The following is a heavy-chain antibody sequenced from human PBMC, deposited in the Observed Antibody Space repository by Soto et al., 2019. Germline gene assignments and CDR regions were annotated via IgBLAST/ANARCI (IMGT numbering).Heavy chain of an antibody. Sequence: EVQLVESGGGLVQPGGSLRLSCAASGFTFSSYWMHWVRQAPGTGLVWVSRINSDGSSTSYADSVKGRFTIARDNAKATLYLQMYSMRAEDTAVYYCAVAVSGPTAIGDWGQGTLVTVSS. V-gene: IGHV3-74*01. D-gene: IGHD6-19*01. J-gene: IGHJ4*02. CDR1: GFTFSSYW. CDR3: AVAVSGPTAIGD. CDR2: INSDGSST.